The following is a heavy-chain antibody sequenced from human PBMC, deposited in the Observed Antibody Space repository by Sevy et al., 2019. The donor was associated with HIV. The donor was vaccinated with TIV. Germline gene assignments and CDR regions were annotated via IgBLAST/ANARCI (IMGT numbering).Heavy chain of an antibody. J-gene: IGHJ4*02. CDR3: ARAYSGGWPQGAWTDN. D-gene: IGHD5-12*01. Sequence: GGSLRLSCAASGFTFRSYSMNWVRQAPGKGLEWLSYISRSSRTIYYAESVEGRFTISRDNAKNSLYLQMDSLRGEDTGTYYCARAYSGGWPQGAWTDNRGQGTLVTVSS. CDR1: GFTFRSYS. CDR2: ISRSSRTI. V-gene: IGHV3-48*01.